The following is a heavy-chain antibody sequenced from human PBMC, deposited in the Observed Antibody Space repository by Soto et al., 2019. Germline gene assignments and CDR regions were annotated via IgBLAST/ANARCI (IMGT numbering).Heavy chain of an antibody. CDR3: ARAWEGSYGMDV. CDR2: IWYDGSNK. CDR1: GFTFSSYG. V-gene: IGHV3-33*01. Sequence: GGSLRLSCAASGFTFSSYGMHWVRQAPGKGLEWVAVIWYDGSNKYYADSVKGRFTISRDNSKNTLYLQMNSLRAEDTAVYYCARAWEGSYGMDVWGQGTTVTVSS. J-gene: IGHJ6*02. D-gene: IGHD1-26*01.